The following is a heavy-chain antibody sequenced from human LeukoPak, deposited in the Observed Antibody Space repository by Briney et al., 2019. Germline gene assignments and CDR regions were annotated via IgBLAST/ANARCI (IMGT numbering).Heavy chain of an antibody. D-gene: IGHD3-22*01. J-gene: IGHJ6*02. CDR1: GGTFSSYT. CDR2: IIPILGIA. CDR3: ARDLDDSSGYWSYYYYGMDV. Sequence: SVKVSFKASGGTFSSYTISWVRQAPGQGVEWIGWIIPILGIANYSQKFQGRVTITADKSTSTASRELSSLKSEDTAVYYCARDLDDSSGYWSYYYYGMDVWGQGTTVTVSS. V-gene: IGHV1-69*10.